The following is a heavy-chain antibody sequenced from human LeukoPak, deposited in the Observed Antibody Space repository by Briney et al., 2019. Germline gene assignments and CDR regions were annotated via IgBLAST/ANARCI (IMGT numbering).Heavy chain of an antibody. CDR2: IYYSGST. V-gene: IGHV4-59*08. Sequence: SETLSLTCTVSGGSISSYYWSWIRQPPGKGLEWIGYIYYSGSTNYNPSLKSRVTISADTSKNQFSLKLSSVTAADTAVYYCARHPWTHVYSNYVASWFDPWGQGTLVTVSS. D-gene: IGHD4-11*01. CDR3: ARHPWTHVYSNYVASWFDP. CDR1: GGSISSYY. J-gene: IGHJ5*02.